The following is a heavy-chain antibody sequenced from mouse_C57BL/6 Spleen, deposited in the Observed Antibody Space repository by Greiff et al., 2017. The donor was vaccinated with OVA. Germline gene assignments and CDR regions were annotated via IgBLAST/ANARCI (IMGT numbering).Heavy chain of an antibody. V-gene: IGHV1-19*01. CDR3: ARGDDYEDY. J-gene: IGHJ2*01. D-gene: IGHD2-4*01. CDR1: GYTFTDYY. Sequence: EVQLQQSGPVLVKPGASVKMSCKASGYTFTDYYMNWVKQSHGKSLEWIGVINPYNSGTSYNQKFKGKATLTVDKSSSPAYMELNSLTSEDSAVYYCARGDDYEDYWGQGTTLTVSS. CDR2: INPYNSGT.